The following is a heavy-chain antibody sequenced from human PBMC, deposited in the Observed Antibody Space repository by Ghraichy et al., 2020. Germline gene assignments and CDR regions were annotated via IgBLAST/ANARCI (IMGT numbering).Heavy chain of an antibody. Sequence: SETLSLTCTVSGGSISSSSYYWGWIRQPPGKGLEWIGSIYYSGSTYYNPSLKSRVTISVDTSKNQFSLKLSSVTAADTSVYYCARSIAVAGYYFDYWGQGTLVTVSS. D-gene: IGHD6-19*01. J-gene: IGHJ4*02. CDR3: ARSIAVAGYYFDY. CDR2: IYYSGST. V-gene: IGHV4-39*01. CDR1: GGSISSSSYY.